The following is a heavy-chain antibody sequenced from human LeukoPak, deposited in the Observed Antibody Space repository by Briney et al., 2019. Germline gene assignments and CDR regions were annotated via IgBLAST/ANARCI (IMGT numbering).Heavy chain of an antibody. CDR2: ISSSGSTI. Sequence: GGSLRLSCAASGFTFSDYYMSWIRQAPGKGLEWVSYISSSGSTIYYADSVKGRFTISRDNSKNTLYVQMNSLRAEDTAVYYCAKEEESYCGGDCYSPYDYWGQGTLVTVSS. CDR3: AKEEESYCGGDCYSPYDY. J-gene: IGHJ4*02. CDR1: GFTFSDYY. V-gene: IGHV3-11*01. D-gene: IGHD2-21*02.